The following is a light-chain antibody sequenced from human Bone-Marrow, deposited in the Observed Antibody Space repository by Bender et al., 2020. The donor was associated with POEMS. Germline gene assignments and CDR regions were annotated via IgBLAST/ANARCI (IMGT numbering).Light chain of an antibody. Sequence: QSVLTQPPSVSGAPGQRVTISCTGSSSDVGGYNYVSWYQQHPGKAPKLLIYEVTQRPSGVPDRFSGSKSGNTASLTIAGLQAEDEADYYCCSYVDSMGVFGGGTKLTVL. CDR1: SSDVGGYNY. CDR2: EVT. CDR3: CSYVDSMGV. V-gene: IGLV2-11*01. J-gene: IGLJ3*02.